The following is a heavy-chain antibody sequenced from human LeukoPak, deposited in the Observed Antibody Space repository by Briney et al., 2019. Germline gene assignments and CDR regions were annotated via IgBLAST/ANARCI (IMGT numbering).Heavy chain of an antibody. CDR1: GYTFTGYY. D-gene: IGHD3-22*01. CDR3: ARLLNRYYDSCGYGDNAFDI. CDR2: INPNSGGT. J-gene: IGHJ3*02. V-gene: IGHV1-2*02. Sequence: ASVKVSCKASGYTFTGYYMHWVRQAPGQGLEWMGWINPNSGGTNYAQKFQGRVTMTRDTSISTAYMELSRLRSDDTAVYYCARLLNRYYDSCGYGDNAFDIWGQGTMVTVSS.